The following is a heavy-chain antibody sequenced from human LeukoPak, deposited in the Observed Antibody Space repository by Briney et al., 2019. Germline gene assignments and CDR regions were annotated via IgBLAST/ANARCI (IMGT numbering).Heavy chain of an antibody. D-gene: IGHD2-2*01. V-gene: IGHV3-48*01. CDR3: AAIRRIYCSSTSCLMDV. J-gene: IGHJ6*03. CDR1: GFTFSSYG. CDR2: ISSSSSTI. Sequence: PGGSLRLSCAASGFTFSSYGMHWVRQAPGKGLEWVSYISSSSSTIYYADSVKGRFTISRDNAKNSLYLQMNSLRAEDTAVYYCAAIRRIYCSSTSCLMDVWGKGTTVTVSS.